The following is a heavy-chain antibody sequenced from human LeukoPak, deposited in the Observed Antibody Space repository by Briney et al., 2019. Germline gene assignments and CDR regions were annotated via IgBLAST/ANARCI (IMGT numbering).Heavy chain of an antibody. CDR1: GGTFSSYA. J-gene: IGHJ3*02. CDR3: ARDSKTRSSSWPDDAFDI. V-gene: IGHV1-69*05. D-gene: IGHD6-13*01. Sequence: SVKVSCKASGGTFSSYAISWVRQAPGQGLEWMGRIIPIFGTANYAQKSQGRVTITTDESTSTAYMELSSLRSEDTAVYYCARDSKTRSSSWPDDAFDIWGQGTMVTVSS. CDR2: IIPIFGTA.